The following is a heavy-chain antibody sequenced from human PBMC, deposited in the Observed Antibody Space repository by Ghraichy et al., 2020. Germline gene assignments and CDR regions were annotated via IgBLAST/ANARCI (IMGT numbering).Heavy chain of an antibody. D-gene: IGHD1-26*01. J-gene: IGHJ3*02. CDR3: FKWDSRRHAFDI. CDR1: GGSISSSSYY. Sequence: SETLSLTCTVSGGSISSSSYYWGWIRQPPGKGLEWIGSIYYSGSTYYNPSLKSRVTISVDTSKNQSSLKLSSVTAADTAVYYCFKWDSRRHAFDIWGQGTMVTVSS. V-gene: IGHV4-39*01. CDR2: IYYSGST.